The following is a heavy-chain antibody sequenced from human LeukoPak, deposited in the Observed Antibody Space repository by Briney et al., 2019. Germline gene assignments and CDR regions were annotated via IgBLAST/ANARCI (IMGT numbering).Heavy chain of an antibody. D-gene: IGHD3-3*01. J-gene: IGHJ5*02. CDR3: ATSFWSGYPSNWFDP. CDR1: GYTLTELS. CDR2: FDPEDGGT. Sequence: ASVKVSCKVSGYTLTELSMHWVRQAPGKGLEWMGGFDPEDGGTIYAQKFQGRVTMTEGTSTDTAYMELSSLRSEDTAVYYCATSFWSGYPSNWFDPWGQGTLVTVSS. V-gene: IGHV1-24*01.